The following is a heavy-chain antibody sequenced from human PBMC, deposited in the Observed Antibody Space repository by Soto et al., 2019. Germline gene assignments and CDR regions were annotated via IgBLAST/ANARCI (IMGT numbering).Heavy chain of an antibody. CDR2: ISGSGGST. J-gene: IGHJ5*02. CDR3: AKDRVLLWFGELSPNHNWFDP. CDR1: GFTFSSYA. D-gene: IGHD3-10*01. V-gene: IGHV3-23*01. Sequence: GGSLRLSCAASGFTFSSYAMIWVRQAPGKGLEWVSAISGSGGSTYYADSAKGRFTISRDNSKNTLYLQMNSLRAEDTAVYYCAKDRVLLWFGELSPNHNWFDPWGQGTLVTVSS.